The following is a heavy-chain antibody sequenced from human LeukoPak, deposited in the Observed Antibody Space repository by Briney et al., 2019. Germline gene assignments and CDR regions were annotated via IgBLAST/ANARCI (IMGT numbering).Heavy chain of an antibody. Sequence: GGSLRLSCAASGFTFSSYWMSWVRQAPGKGLEWVANIKQDGSEKYYVDSVKGRFTISRDNAKNSLYLQMNSLRAEDTAVYYCASASWYSSGWYGDFDYWGQGTLVAVSS. V-gene: IGHV3-7*01. CDR3: ASASWYSSGWYGDFDY. CDR2: IKQDGSEK. J-gene: IGHJ4*02. D-gene: IGHD6-19*01. CDR1: GFTFSSYW.